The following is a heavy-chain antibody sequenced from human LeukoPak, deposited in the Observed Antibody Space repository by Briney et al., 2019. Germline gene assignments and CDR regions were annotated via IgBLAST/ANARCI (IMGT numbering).Heavy chain of an antibody. CDR3: AKDLAHVGGSGSYPYYFDY. V-gene: IGHV3-30*18. J-gene: IGHJ4*02. CDR2: ISYDGSNK. Sequence: GGSLRLSCAASGFTFSSYAMSWVRQAPGKGLEWVAVISYDGSNKYYADSVKGRFTIFRDNSKDTLYLQVNSLRAEDTAVYYCAKDLAHVGGSGSYPYYFDYWGQGTLVTVSS. D-gene: IGHD3-10*01. CDR1: GFTFSSYA.